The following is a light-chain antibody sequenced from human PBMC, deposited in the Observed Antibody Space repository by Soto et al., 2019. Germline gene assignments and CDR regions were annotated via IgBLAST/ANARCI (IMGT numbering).Light chain of an antibody. CDR1: QSVNNDY. J-gene: IGKJ4*01. CDR3: QQYGSSKLT. CDR2: GAS. V-gene: IGKV3-20*01. Sequence: EIVLTQSPASLSLSPGERATLSCRASQSVNNDYLAWYQQRPGQPPSLLIYGASSRATGIPDRFSGSGSGTDFTLTISGLEPEDFAVYYCQQYGSSKLTFGGGTKVDIK.